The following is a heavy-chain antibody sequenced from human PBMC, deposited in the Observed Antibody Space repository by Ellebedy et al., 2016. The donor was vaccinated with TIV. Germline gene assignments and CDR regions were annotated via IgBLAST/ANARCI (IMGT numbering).Heavy chain of an antibody. V-gene: IGHV1-18*04. CDR1: GHSFTSYG. CDR2: ISAYNGNT. J-gene: IGHJ4*02. D-gene: IGHD3-10*01. Sequence: AASVKVSCKASGHSFTSYGISWVRQAPGEGLEWMGWISAYNGNTLYIEKFQGRVTMTTDTSTNTVYMELRSLRSDDTAVYFCARSLYFGDFPFDSWGQGTLVTVSS. CDR3: ARSLYFGDFPFDS.